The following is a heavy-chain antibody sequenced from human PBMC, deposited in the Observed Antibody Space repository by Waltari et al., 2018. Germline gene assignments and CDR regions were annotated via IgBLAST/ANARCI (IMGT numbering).Heavy chain of an antibody. V-gene: IGHV3-48*02. CDR1: GFSVSTYT. D-gene: IGHD1-26*01. Sequence: EVQLVESGGGLVQHGGSLRLSCAASGFSVSTYTMHWVRQATGKVLEWISFISDAGGIIYYADSVRGRFSISRDNAKNSLYLQMNSLRDDDTALYYCARSGSLDRWGQGTLVTVSS. J-gene: IGHJ4*02. CDR2: ISDAGGII. CDR3: ARSGSLDR.